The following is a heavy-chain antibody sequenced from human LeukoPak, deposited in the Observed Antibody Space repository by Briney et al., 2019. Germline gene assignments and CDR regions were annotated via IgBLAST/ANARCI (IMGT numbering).Heavy chain of an antibody. V-gene: IGHV3-23*01. CDR2: ISGSGGST. CDR1: GFTFSSYA. D-gene: IGHD2-15*01. J-gene: IGHJ6*02. Sequence: GGSLRLSCAASGFTFSSYAMSWVRQAPGKGLEWVSAISGSGGSTYYADSVKGRFTISRDNSKNTLYLQMNSLRAEDTAVYYCARDRDCSGGSCYWYYYYGMDVWGQGTTVTVSS. CDR3: ARDRDCSGGSCYWYYYYGMDV.